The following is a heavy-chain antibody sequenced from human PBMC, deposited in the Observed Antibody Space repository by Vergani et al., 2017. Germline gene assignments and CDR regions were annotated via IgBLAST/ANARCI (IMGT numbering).Heavy chain of an antibody. Sequence: QVHLVESGGGVVQRGGSLRLSCATSGFTLSNYDMQCIRQGPGKGLEFVAFIQFDGSNQYYANSVKGRFTLSRDFSKNTLYLQMNSLRTDDTATYYCAKHFRGWGIDYWGQGTQVIVSS. CDR2: IQFDGSNQ. CDR1: GFTLSNYD. CDR3: AKHFRGWGIDY. J-gene: IGHJ4*02. V-gene: IGHV3-30*02. D-gene: IGHD3-16*01.